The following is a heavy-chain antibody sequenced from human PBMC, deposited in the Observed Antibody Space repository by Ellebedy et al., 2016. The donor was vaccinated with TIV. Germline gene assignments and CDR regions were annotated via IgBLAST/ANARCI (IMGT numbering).Heavy chain of an antibody. Sequence: GGSLRLSXAASGFTFSSSYMSWVRQAPGKGLEWVSVIYAGGTTYYTGSVKGRFTISRDNSKNTLYLQMNSLRAEDTAVYYCAGRGYWGQGTLVTVSS. CDR3: AGRGY. J-gene: IGHJ4*02. V-gene: IGHV3-53*01. CDR2: IYAGGTT. CDR1: GFTFSSSY.